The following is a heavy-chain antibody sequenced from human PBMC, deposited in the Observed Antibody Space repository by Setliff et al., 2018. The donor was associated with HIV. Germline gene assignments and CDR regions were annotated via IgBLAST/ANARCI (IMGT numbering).Heavy chain of an antibody. D-gene: IGHD6-13*01. CDR2: INHSGST. Sequence: PSETLSLTCAVYGGSFSGYYWSWIRQPPGKGLEWIGEINHSGSTNYNPSLKSRVTILVDTSKNQFSLKLSSVTAADTAVYYCARDFKRYNSPCRFDPWGQGTLVTVSS. CDR1: GGSFSGYY. J-gene: IGHJ5*02. V-gene: IGHV4-34*01. CDR3: ARDFKRYNSPCRFDP.